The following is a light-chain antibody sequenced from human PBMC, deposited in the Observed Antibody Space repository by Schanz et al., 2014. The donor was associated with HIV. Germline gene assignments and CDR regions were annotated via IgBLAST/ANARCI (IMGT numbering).Light chain of an antibody. V-gene: IGLV2-14*02. CDR3: CSFTSSNTLV. J-gene: IGLJ2*01. CDR2: DVS. Sequence: QSALTQPASVSGSPGQSITISCTGTSSDVGSYNLVSWYQQHPGKAPKLMIYDVSNRPSGVSNRFSGSKSGNTASLTISGLQAEDEAEYYCCSFTSSNTLVFGGGTKLTVL. CDR1: SSDVGSYNL.